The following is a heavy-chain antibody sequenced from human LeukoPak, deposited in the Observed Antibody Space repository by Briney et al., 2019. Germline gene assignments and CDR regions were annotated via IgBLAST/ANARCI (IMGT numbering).Heavy chain of an antibody. D-gene: IGHD3-22*01. CDR1: GFTFSNYA. Sequence: PGGSLRLSCAASGFTFSNYALHWVRQAPGKGLEWVAVISYDDTNKYYVDSVKGRFTISRDNSKNTLYLQMNSLRAEDAAVYYCARDSSSDFDYWGQGTLVTVSS. V-gene: IGHV3-30*04. CDR2: ISYDDTNK. J-gene: IGHJ4*02. CDR3: ARDSSSDFDY.